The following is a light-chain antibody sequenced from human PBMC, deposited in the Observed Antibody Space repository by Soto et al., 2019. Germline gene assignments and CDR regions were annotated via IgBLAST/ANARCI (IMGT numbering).Light chain of an antibody. CDR1: QSVSNK. CDR3: QQYNTWRSIT. J-gene: IGKJ5*01. Sequence: EIVMTQSPATLSVSPGERATLSCRASQSVSNKLAWYQHKPGQAPRVLIYDTSTRAAGIPARFSGSGSGTDFTLTISNLQSEDFAVYYCQQYNTWRSITFGQGTRLESK. V-gene: IGKV3-15*01. CDR2: DTS.